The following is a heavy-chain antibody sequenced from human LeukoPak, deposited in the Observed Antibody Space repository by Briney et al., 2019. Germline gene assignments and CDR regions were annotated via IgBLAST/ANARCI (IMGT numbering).Heavy chain of an antibody. J-gene: IGHJ6*03. CDR3: ARAATTPPYYYYYMDV. D-gene: IGHD2-15*01. CDR1: GGTFSSYA. Sequence: SVKVSCKASGGTFSSYAISWVRQAPGQGLEWMGGIIPIFGTANYAQKFQGGVTITTDESTSTAYMEQSSLRSEDTAVYYCARAATTPPYYYYYMDVWAKGPRSPSP. V-gene: IGHV1-69*05. CDR2: IIPIFGTA.